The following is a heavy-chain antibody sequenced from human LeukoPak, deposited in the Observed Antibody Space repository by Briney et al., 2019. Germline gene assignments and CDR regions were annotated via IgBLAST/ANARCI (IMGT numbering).Heavy chain of an antibody. D-gene: IGHD3-9*01. Sequence: GASLRLSCAASGFIFRNYAMSWVRQAPGKGLEWVSAITGSGDTTYYADSVKGRFTISRDNSKNTLFVEMNTLRAEDTAVYYCAKWGDYDILTGYYVSDFWGQGTLVTVSS. CDR1: GFIFRNYA. V-gene: IGHV3-23*01. CDR3: AKWGDYDILTGYYVSDF. CDR2: ITGSGDTT. J-gene: IGHJ4*02.